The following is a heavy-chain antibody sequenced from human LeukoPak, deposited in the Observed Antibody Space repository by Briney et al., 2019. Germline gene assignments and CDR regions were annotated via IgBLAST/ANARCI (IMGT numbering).Heavy chain of an antibody. J-gene: IGHJ3*02. CDR2: ISGSGGST. V-gene: IGHV3-23*01. Sequence: GGSLRLSCAASGFTFSSYAMSWVRQAPGKGLEWVSAISGSGGSTYYADSVKGRFTISRDNAKNSLYLQMNSLRAEDTAVYYCASSYYGSGSYRAFDIWGQGTMVTVSS. D-gene: IGHD3-10*01. CDR3: ASSYYGSGSYRAFDI. CDR1: GFTFSSYA.